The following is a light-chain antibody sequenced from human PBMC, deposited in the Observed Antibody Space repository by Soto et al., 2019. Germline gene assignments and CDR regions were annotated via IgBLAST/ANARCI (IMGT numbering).Light chain of an antibody. CDR3: QQRMNWPPT. V-gene: IGKV3-11*01. J-gene: IGKJ5*01. CDR1: QSVSSY. CDR2: DAS. Sequence: EIVLTQSPAALSLSPGERATLSCRASQSVSSYLAWYQQKPGQAPRLLIYDASNRATGIPARFSGSGSGTDFTLTISSLEAEDFAVYYCQQRMNWPPTFGQGTRLVIK.